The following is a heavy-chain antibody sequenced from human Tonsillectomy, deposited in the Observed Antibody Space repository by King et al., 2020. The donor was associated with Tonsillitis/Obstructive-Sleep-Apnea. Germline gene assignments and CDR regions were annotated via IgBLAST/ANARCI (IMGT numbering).Heavy chain of an antibody. CDR2: SNSDGSSP. D-gene: IGHD6-13*01. J-gene: IGHJ6*02. CDR1: GFTFSRYL. Sequence: VQLLESGGGLVQPGGSLRLSCAASGFTFSRYLMHWFRQSPGKGLLWVSRSNSDGSSPSYADYVKGRFTISRDNAKNTQYLQMNSLRAEDTAVYYCARLYSSSWYRSDFYYYGMDVWGQGTTVTVSS. V-gene: IGHV3-74*01. CDR3: ARLYSSSWYRSDFYYYGMDV.